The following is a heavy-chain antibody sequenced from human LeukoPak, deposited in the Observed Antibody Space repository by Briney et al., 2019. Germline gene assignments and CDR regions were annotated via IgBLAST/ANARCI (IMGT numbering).Heavy chain of an antibody. Sequence: PSQTLSLTCTVSGGSISRGSYYWSWIRQPAGKGLELIGRIYTSGSTNYNPSLKSRVTISVDTSKNQFSLKLSSVTAADTAVYYCAREDLYDSSGYLGFDYWGQGTLVTVSS. D-gene: IGHD3-22*01. J-gene: IGHJ4*02. CDR1: GGSISRGSYY. CDR2: IYTSGST. CDR3: AREDLYDSSGYLGFDY. V-gene: IGHV4-61*02.